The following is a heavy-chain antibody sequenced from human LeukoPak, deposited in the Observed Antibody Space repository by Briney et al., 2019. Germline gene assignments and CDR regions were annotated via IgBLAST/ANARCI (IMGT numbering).Heavy chain of an antibody. CDR3: ARLWGEIPRPVDY. V-gene: IGHV4-59*01. CDR1: GGSISSYY. J-gene: IGHJ4*02. Sequence: PSETLSLTCTVSGGSISSYYWSWIRQPPGKGLEWIGYIYYSGTTNYNPSLKSRVTISIDTSKNQFSLKLSSVTAADTAVYYCARLWGEIPRPVDYWGQGTLVTVSS. CDR2: IYYSGTT. D-gene: IGHD3-16*01.